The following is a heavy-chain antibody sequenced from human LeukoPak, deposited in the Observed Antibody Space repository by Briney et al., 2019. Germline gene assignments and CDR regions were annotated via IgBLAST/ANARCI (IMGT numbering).Heavy chain of an antibody. D-gene: IGHD3-22*01. CDR3: ARDSSGYYFLPFDF. CDR1: GGSINNYY. J-gene: IGHJ4*02. Sequence: PSETLSLTCTVSGGSINNYYWSWIRQSPEKRLEWIGYIYSTGSANYNPSLRSRVTMSVETSKNQFSLRLVSVTAADTAVYFCARDSSGYYFLPFDFWGQGILVTVSS. V-gene: IGHV4-59*01. CDR2: IYSTGSA.